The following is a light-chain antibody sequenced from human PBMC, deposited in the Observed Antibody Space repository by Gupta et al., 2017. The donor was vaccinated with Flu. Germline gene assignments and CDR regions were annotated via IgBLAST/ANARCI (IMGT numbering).Light chain of an antibody. V-gene: IGKV1-5*03. J-gene: IGKJ2*03. CDR1: QSISSW. CDR2: KAS. Sequence: QLPQSPSTLSASVGDRVTITCRASQSISSWLAWYQQKPGKAPKLLIYKASSLESGVPSRFSGSGSGTEFTLPISSLQPDDFATYYCQQYNSYSPYSFGQGTKLEIK. CDR3: QQYNSYSPYS.